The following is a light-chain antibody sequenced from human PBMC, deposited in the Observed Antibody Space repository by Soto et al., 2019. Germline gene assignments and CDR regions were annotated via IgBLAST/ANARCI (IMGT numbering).Light chain of an antibody. V-gene: IGKV3-15*01. Sequence: EIVMTQSPATLSVSPGERATLSCRASQSVSSNLAWYQQKPGQAPRLLIYGASTRATGIPARFSGSGSGTEFTLTISSLQSEDFAVYYCQQYNNWLRTFGQGTQVDIK. CDR2: GAS. CDR1: QSVSSN. J-gene: IGKJ1*01. CDR3: QQYNNWLRT.